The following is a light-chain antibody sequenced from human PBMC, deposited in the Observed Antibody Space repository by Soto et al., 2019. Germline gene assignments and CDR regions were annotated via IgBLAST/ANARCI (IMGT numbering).Light chain of an antibody. Sequence: QAVVTQPPSVSGAPGQGVTISCTGSNSNLGAGYDVHWYQQLPGTAPKLLIYANNNRPSGVPDRFSGSKSGTSASLAITGLQAEDEADYYCQSYDTSLGGSRVFGGGTKLTVL. CDR1: NSNLGAGYD. CDR3: QSYDTSLGGSRV. CDR2: ANN. V-gene: IGLV1-40*01. J-gene: IGLJ2*01.